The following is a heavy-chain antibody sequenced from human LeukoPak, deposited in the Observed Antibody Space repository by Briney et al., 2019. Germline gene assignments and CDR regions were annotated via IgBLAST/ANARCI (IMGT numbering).Heavy chain of an antibody. CDR2: IRYDGSNK. J-gene: IGHJ3*02. CDR3: AKLSNLVVPASNAFDI. D-gene: IGHD2-2*01. V-gene: IGHV3-30*02. CDR1: GFTFSSYG. Sequence: GGSLRLSCAASGFTFSSYGMHGVRQAPGKGLEWVAFIRYDGSNKYYADSVKGRFTISRDNSKNTLYLQMNSLSAEDTAVYYCAKLSNLVVPASNAFDIWGQGTMVTVSS.